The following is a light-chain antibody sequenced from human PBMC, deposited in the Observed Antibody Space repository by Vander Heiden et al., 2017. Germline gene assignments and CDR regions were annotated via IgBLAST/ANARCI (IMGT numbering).Light chain of an antibody. CDR3: CSYARNRDVL. Sequence: SALTQPASVSASPGQSITISCSGTSSEFGIYDLVSCYQQYPGKAPKLLIYEVSKRPSGVSNRFSGSKSGNTASLTISGRQAEDEADYYCCSYARNRDVLFGGGTELTVL. V-gene: IGLV2-23*02. CDR2: EVS. J-gene: IGLJ2*01. CDR1: SSEFGIYDL.